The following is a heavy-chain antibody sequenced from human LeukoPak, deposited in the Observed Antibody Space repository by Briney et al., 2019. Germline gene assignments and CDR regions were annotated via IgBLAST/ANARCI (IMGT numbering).Heavy chain of an antibody. CDR2: IIPILGIA. V-gene: IGHV1-69*04. CDR3: AREGSAGYSYGYPDYYFDY. D-gene: IGHD5-18*01. CDR1: GGTFSSYA. Sequence: ASVKVSCKASGGTFSSYAISWVRQAPGQGLEWMGRIIPILGIANYAQKFQGRVTITADKSTSTAYMELSSLRSEDTAVYYCAREGSAGYSYGYPDYYFDYWGQGTLVTVSS. J-gene: IGHJ4*02.